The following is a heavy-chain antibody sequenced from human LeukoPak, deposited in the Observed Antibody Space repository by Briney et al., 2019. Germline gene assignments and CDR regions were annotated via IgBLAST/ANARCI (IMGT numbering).Heavy chain of an antibody. CDR1: GYTFTGYY. J-gene: IGHJ4*02. Sequence: ASVKVSCKASGYTFTGYYMHWVRQAPGQGLEWMGWINPNSGSTNYAQKFQGRVTMTRDTSISTAYMELSRLRSDDTAVYYCASSKGGYNVDYWGQGTLVTVSS. CDR3: ASSKGGYNVDY. D-gene: IGHD5-24*01. CDR2: INPNSGST. V-gene: IGHV1-2*02.